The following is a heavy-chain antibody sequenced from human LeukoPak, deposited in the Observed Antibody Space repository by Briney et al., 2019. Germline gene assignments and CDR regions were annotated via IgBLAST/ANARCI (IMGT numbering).Heavy chain of an antibody. CDR1: GYIFTGYY. CDR2: INPNSGGT. J-gene: IGHJ3*02. Sequence: ASVRVSCKASGYIFTGYYMHWMRQAPGQGLEWMGWINPNSGGTNYAQKFQGRVTMTRDKSIRTAYMELSRLTSDDTAVYYCARNIWFGESADAFDIWGQGTMVTVSS. D-gene: IGHD3-10*01. CDR3: ARNIWFGESADAFDI. V-gene: IGHV1-2*02.